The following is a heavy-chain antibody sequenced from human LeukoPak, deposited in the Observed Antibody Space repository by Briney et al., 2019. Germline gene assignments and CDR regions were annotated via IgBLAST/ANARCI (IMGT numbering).Heavy chain of an antibody. CDR3: ARDGEEYSSSYGFDY. CDR2: ISSSSSYI. J-gene: IGHJ4*02. CDR1: GFTFSSYS. V-gene: IGHV3-21*01. D-gene: IGHD6-6*01. Sequence: KAGGSLRLSCAASGFTFSSYSMNWVRQAPGKGLEWVSSISSSSSYIYYADSVKGRFTISRDNAKNSLYLQMNSLRAEDTAVYYCARDGEEYSSSYGFDYWGQGTLVTVSS.